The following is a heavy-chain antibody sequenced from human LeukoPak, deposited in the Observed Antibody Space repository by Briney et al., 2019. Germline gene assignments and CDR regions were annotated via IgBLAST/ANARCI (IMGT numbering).Heavy chain of an antibody. J-gene: IGHJ4*02. Sequence: GSLRLSCAASGFTFSDSWMTWVRQAPGKGLEWVANIDQDGSEEYYVDSVKGRFTISRDNAKNSVYLQMNSLRAEDTAVYYCARDRWTDYWGQGTLVTVSS. CDR2: IDQDGSEE. CDR1: GFTFSDSW. V-gene: IGHV3-7*01. D-gene: IGHD1-1*01. CDR3: ARDRWTDY.